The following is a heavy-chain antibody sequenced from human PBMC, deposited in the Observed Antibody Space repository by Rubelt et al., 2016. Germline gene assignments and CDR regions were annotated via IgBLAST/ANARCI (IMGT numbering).Heavy chain of an antibody. Sequence: QVQLQQWGAGLLKPSETLSLTCAVYGGSFSGYYWSWIRQPPGKGLEWIGEINHSGSTNYNPARKRGGNISVETSKNQLSLRLSCVTAAETAGEYCARGRKPMWVGDSWGQGTLVTVSS. J-gene: IGHJ4*02. CDR3: ARGRKPMWVGDS. CDR1: GGSFSGYY. V-gene: IGHV4-34*01. CDR2: INHSGST. D-gene: IGHD3-10*01.